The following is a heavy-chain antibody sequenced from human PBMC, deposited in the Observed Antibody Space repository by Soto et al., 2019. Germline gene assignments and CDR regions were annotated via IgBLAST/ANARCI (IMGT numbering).Heavy chain of an antibody. Sequence: EVQLLESGGGLVQPGGSLRLSCAASGFTFSSYAMSWVRQAPGKGLEWVSAISGSGGSTYYADSVKGRFTISRDNSKNTLYLQMNSLRAEDTAVYYCAKDQGDDSSGYYLGCDYWGQGTLVTVSS. D-gene: IGHD3-22*01. CDR3: AKDQGDDSSGYYLGCDY. CDR2: ISGSGGST. J-gene: IGHJ4*02. V-gene: IGHV3-23*01. CDR1: GFTFSSYA.